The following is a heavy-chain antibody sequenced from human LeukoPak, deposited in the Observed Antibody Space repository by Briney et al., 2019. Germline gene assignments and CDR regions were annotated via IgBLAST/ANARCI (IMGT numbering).Heavy chain of an antibody. CDR3: ARSMVRGVLTFDY. J-gene: IGHJ4*02. CDR1: GGSVSSYY. D-gene: IGHD3-10*01. Sequence: SETLSLTCSVSGGSVSSYYWSWIRQSPGKGLEWIGYIHNSGRTNYNPSLKSRVTGFVDTSKNQVSLRLSSVTAADTAVYYCARSMVRGVLTFDYWGQGTLVTVSS. CDR2: IHNSGRT. V-gene: IGHV4-4*08.